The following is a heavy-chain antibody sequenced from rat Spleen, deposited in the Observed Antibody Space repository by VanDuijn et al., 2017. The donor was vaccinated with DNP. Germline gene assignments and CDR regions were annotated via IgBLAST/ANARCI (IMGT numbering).Heavy chain of an antibody. CDR3: ARQETTVYNWFAY. D-gene: IGHD1-11*01. Sequence: EVHLVESGGGLVQPGRSLKLSCVASGFTFSKYGMAWVRQAPAKGLEWVASISTSGEYTHYRDSVKGRFTISRDNAKSTLYLQMDSLRSEDTATYFCARQETTVYNWFAYWGQGTLVTVSS. CDR1: GFTFSKYG. V-gene: IGHV5S13*01. J-gene: IGHJ3*01. CDR2: ISTSGEYT.